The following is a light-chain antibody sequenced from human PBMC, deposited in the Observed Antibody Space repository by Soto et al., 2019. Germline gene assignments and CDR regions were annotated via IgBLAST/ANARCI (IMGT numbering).Light chain of an antibody. CDR3: QQYYETPHT. CDR1: QSVLDSSTNKNY. CDR2: WAS. Sequence: DIVMTQSPDSLAVSLGERATINCTSSQSVLDSSTNKNYLSWYHQKPGQPPQLLIHWASIRESGVPDRFSGSGSRTDFTLTISRLQAEDVAIYYCQQYYETPHTFGLGTKLEIK. J-gene: IGKJ2*01. V-gene: IGKV4-1*01.